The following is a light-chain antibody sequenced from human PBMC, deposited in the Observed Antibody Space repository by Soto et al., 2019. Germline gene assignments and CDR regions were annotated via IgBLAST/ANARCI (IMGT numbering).Light chain of an antibody. CDR2: TTS. J-gene: IGKJ4*01. V-gene: IGKV1-39*01. CDR1: QNINIY. CDR3: QQGFRTPPT. Sequence: DIQMTQSPSSLSASVGDRVTITCRASQNINIYLHWYQQKPGKAPKLLIYTTSSLQSGVPSRFSGSGSGTDFTLTISSLQPEDFATYFCQQGFRTPPTFGGGTKVEIK.